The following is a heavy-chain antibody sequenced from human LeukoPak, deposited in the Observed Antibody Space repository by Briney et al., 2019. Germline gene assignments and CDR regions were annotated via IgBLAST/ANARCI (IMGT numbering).Heavy chain of an antibody. CDR2: ISAYNGNT. Sequence: VASVKVSCKASGYTFTSYGISWVRQAPGQGLEWMGWISAYNGNTNYAQKLQGRVTMTTDTSTSTAYMELRSLRAEDTALYYCAKGFRRWLQCDFDYWGQGTLVTVSS. CDR3: AKGFRRWLQCDFDY. V-gene: IGHV1-18*01. CDR1: GYTFTSYG. D-gene: IGHD5-24*01. J-gene: IGHJ4*02.